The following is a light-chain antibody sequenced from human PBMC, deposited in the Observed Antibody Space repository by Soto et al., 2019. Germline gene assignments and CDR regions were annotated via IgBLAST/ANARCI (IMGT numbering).Light chain of an antibody. CDR1: RSNIGSNY. J-gene: IGLJ1*01. Sequence: QSVLTQPPSASGTPGQRVTISCSGSRSNIGSNYVYWYQQLPGTAPKLLIYSNNQRPSGVPDRCSGSKSGTSASLAISGLRSEEEDDYYCAAWDDSLSVHYVLGTGTKVTV. CDR3: AAWDDSLSVHYV. CDR2: SNN. V-gene: IGLV1-47*02.